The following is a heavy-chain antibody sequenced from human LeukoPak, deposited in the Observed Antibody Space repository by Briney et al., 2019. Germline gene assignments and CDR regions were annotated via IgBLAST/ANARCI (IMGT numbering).Heavy chain of an antibody. J-gene: IGHJ4*02. Sequence: PSETLSLTCTVSGGSISSSTYYCGWIRQPPGKGLQWIGSLYYSGRTNYNPSLKSRLTMSVDTSKNQFSLKLTSVTAEDTAVYYCATFSRDLRYFDWIDYWGQGTLVTVSS. D-gene: IGHD3-9*01. CDR2: LYYSGRT. V-gene: IGHV4-39*01. CDR3: ATFSRDLRYFDWIDY. CDR1: GGSISSSTYY.